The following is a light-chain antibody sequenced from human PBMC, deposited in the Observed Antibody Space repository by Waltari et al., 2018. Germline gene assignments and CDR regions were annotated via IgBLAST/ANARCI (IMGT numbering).Light chain of an antibody. CDR1: QGISNY. Sequence: IQMTQSPSSLSASVVARVTITCRASQGISNYLAWYHQKPGKVPKLLIYAASTLQSGVPSRFSGSGSGTDFTLTVSSLQPEDVATYYCQKYNSASLTFGGGTNVEIK. J-gene: IGKJ4*01. V-gene: IGKV1-27*01. CDR3: QKYNSASLT. CDR2: AAS.